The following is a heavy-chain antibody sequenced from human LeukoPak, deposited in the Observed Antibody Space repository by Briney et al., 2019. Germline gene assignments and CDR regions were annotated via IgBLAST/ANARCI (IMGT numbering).Heavy chain of an antibody. D-gene: IGHD4-17*01. V-gene: IGHV3-74*01. CDR2: INSDGSTT. CDR3: ARDRDGDQWGYYFDY. CDR1: GFTFSIYW. J-gene: IGHJ4*02. Sequence: PGGSLRLSCAASGFTFSIYWMYWVRQAPGNGLVWVSRINSDGSTTTYADSVKGRFTISRDNAKNTLYLQMNSLRAEDTAVYYCARDRDGDQWGYYFDYWGQGTLVTVSS.